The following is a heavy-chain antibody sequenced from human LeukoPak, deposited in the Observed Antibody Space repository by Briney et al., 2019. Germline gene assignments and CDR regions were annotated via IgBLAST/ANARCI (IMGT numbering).Heavy chain of an antibody. J-gene: IGHJ4*02. V-gene: IGHV3-30*04. CDR2: ISYDGSNK. CDR1: GFTFSSYA. D-gene: IGHD1-26*01. CDR3: AKANYSGSYYFDS. Sequence: VRSLRLSCAASGFTFSSYAMHWVRQAPGKGLEWVAVISYDGSNKYYADSVKGRFTISRDNSKNTLYLQMNSLRAEDTAVYYCAKANYSGSYYFDSWGPGTLVTVSS.